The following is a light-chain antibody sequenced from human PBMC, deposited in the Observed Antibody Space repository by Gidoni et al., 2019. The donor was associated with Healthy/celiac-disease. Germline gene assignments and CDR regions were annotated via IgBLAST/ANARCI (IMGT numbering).Light chain of an antibody. Sequence: DIQMTQSPSTLSASVGDRVTITCRASQSISSWLAWYQQKPGKAPKLLIYKASSLESGVPSRFSGSGSGTEFTRTISSLQPDDFATYYCQQYNSYSPPAFGQGTKVEIK. CDR3: QQYNSYSPPA. CDR1: QSISSW. CDR2: KAS. J-gene: IGKJ1*01. V-gene: IGKV1-5*03.